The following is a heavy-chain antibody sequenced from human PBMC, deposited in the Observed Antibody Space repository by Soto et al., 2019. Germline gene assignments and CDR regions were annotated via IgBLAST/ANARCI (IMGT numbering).Heavy chain of an antibody. CDR3: AKDRIAVAGSNFDY. CDR2: ISASGGST. Sequence: QPGGSLRLSWAASGFTFSSYGISWVRQAPGKGLEWVSSISASGGSTYYADSVKGRFTISRDNSKNTLYVQMNSLRAEDTAVYYCAKDRIAVAGSNFDYWGQGTLVTVSS. V-gene: IGHV3-23*01. J-gene: IGHJ4*02. D-gene: IGHD6-19*01. CDR1: GFTFSSYG.